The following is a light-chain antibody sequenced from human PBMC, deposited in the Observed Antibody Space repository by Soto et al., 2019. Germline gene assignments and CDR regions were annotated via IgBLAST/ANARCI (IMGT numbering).Light chain of an antibody. Sequence: DIQMTQCPSSLSASVGDRVTITCRASQGISNNLAWYQQKPGKVPKLLIYAASTLQSGVPSRFSGSGSGTDFTLTISSLQPEDVATYYCQKYNSVPITFGQGTRLEIK. CDR1: QGISNN. CDR2: AAS. J-gene: IGKJ5*01. CDR3: QKYNSVPIT. V-gene: IGKV1-27*01.